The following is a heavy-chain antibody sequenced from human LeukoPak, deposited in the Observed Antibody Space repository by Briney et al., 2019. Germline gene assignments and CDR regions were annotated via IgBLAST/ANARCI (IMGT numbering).Heavy chain of an antibody. CDR3: ARGTYSSSWNFDY. V-gene: IGHV3-21*01. D-gene: IGHD6-13*01. CDR1: GFTFSSYS. Sequence: GGSLRLSCAASGFTFSSYSMNWVRQAPGKGLEWVSSISSSSSYIYYADSVKGRFTTSRDNAKNSLYLQMNSLRAEDTAVYYCARGTYSSSWNFDYWGQGTLVTVSS. CDR2: ISSSSSYI. J-gene: IGHJ4*02.